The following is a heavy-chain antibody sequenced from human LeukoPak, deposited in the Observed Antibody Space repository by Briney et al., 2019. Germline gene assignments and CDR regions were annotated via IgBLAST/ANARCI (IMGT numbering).Heavy chain of an antibody. CDR3: ARLCYYGSGILDY. J-gene: IGHJ4*02. D-gene: IGHD3-10*01. CDR1: GYSFTSYW. Sequence: GESLKISSKGSGYSFTSYWIGWVRQMPGKGLEWMWIIYPGDSDTRYSPSFQGQVTIPADKSISTAYLQWSSLKASDTAMYYCARLCYYGSGILDYWGQGTLVTVSS. V-gene: IGHV5-51*01. CDR2: IYPGDSDT.